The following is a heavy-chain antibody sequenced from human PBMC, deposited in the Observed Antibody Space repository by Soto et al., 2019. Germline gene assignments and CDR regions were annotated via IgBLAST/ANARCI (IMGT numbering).Heavy chain of an antibody. D-gene: IGHD3-16*01. Sequence: GGSLRLSCVVSGFPFGSYSMHWVRQAPGKGLEWLSFITDTSSSIIYYADSVKGRFTVSRDNAGNSMYLHMNSLRDEDTAVYYCARVRGTTLPTPHLDYWGQGTL. CDR3: ARVRGTTLPTPHLDY. V-gene: IGHV3-48*02. CDR1: GFPFGSYS. J-gene: IGHJ4*02. CDR2: ITDTSSSII.